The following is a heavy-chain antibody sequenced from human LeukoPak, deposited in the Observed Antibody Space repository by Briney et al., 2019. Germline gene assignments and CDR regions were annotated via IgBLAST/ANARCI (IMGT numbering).Heavy chain of an antibody. CDR2: IYYSGST. J-gene: IGHJ3*02. CDR1: VGSISSYY. Sequence: SETLSLTCTVSVGSISSYYWSWIRQPPGKGLEWIGYIYYSGSTNYNPSLKSRVTISVDTSKTQFSLKLSSVTAADTAVYYCATSTRSRGPAFDIWGQGTMVTVSS. D-gene: IGHD2-2*01. V-gene: IGHV4-59*08. CDR3: ATSTRSRGPAFDI.